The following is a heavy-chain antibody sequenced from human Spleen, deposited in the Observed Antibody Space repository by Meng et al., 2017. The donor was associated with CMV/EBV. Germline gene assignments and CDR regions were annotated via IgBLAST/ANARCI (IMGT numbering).Heavy chain of an antibody. J-gene: IGHJ4*02. D-gene: IGHD6-13*01. CDR2: IYPGDSDT. V-gene: IGHV5-51*01. CDR3: ARLIGSSWYSYYFDY. CDR1: GYRFTSYW. Sequence: GESLKISCKGSGYRFTSYWIGWVRQMPGKGLEWMGIIYPGDSDTRYSPSFQGQVTISADKSISTAYLQWSSLKASDTAMYYCARLIGSSWYSYYFDYWGQGTLVTVSS.